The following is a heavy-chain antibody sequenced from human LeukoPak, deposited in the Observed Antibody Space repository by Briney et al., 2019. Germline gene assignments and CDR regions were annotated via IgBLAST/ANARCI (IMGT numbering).Heavy chain of an antibody. J-gene: IGHJ3*02. CDR2: INPSGGGT. CDR3: ARGYYDTRGSAFDI. Sequence: VASVKVSCKASGYTFSSYYMHWVRQAPGQGLNWMEMINPSGGGTSYAQKSQGRVTMTGDTSTSTVYMDLSSLRSEDTAMYYCARGYYDTRGSAFDIWGQGTMVTVSS. D-gene: IGHD3-22*01. CDR1: GYTFSSYY. V-gene: IGHV1-46*01.